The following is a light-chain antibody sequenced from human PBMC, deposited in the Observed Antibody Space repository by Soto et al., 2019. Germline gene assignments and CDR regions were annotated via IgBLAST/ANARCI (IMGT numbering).Light chain of an antibody. V-gene: IGKV3-20*01. CDR2: GVS. CDR3: QQYGNPPIT. CDR1: QSVSS. J-gene: IGKJ5*01. Sequence: EIVVSRSPCTLSVSKGERATLSFRASQSVSSLAWYQQKPGQAPRLLIYGVSSRATGIPDRFSGSGSGTDFTLTISRLEPEDFAVYYCQQYGNPPITFGQGTRLEIK.